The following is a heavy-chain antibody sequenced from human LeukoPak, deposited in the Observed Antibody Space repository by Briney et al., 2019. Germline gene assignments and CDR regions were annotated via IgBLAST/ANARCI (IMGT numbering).Heavy chain of an antibody. J-gene: IGHJ4*02. CDR1: GYTFTSYG. Sequence: GASVKVSCKASGYTFTSYGISWVRQAPGQGLEWMGWISAYNGNTNYAQKLQGRVTMTTDTSTSTAYMELRRLRSDDTAVYYCASAQCSNDDSSGVYSPPYYFDYWGQGTLVTVSS. V-gene: IGHV1-18*01. CDR2: ISAYNGNT. CDR3: ASAQCSNDDSSGVYSPPYYFDY. D-gene: IGHD3-22*01.